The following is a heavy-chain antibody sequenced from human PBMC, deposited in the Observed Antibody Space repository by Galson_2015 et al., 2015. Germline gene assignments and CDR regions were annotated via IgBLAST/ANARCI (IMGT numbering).Heavy chain of an antibody. J-gene: IGHJ4*02. CDR3: TTKASNWNVDGREQYFDH. CDR1: GFTFNNAW. D-gene: IGHD1-1*01. CDR2: IKTKTNGGAT. Sequence: SLRLSCAASGFTFNNAWMSWVRQAPGKGLEWVGRIKTKTNGGATEYAAPVKGRFKISRDDSENTVYLQMNSLKSEDTALYYCTTKASNWNVDGREQYFDHWGQGTLVTVSS. V-gene: IGHV3-15*01.